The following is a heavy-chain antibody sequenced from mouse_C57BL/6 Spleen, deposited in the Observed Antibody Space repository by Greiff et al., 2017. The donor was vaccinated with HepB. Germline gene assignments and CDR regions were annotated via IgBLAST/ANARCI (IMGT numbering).Heavy chain of an antibody. Sequence: EVKLVESGPELVKPGASVKIPCKASGYTFTDYNMDWVKQSHGKSLEWIGDINPNNGGTIYNQKFKGKATLTVDKSSSTAYMELRSLTSEDTAVYYCARSRSNYFWYFDVWGTGTTVTVSS. CDR2: INPNNGGT. V-gene: IGHV1-18*01. CDR3: ARSRSNYFWYFDV. J-gene: IGHJ1*03. CDR1: GYTFTDYN. D-gene: IGHD2-5*01.